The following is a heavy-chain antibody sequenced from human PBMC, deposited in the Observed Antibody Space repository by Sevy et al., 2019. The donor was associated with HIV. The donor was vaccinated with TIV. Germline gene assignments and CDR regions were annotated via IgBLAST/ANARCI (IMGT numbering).Heavy chain of an antibody. J-gene: IGHJ4*02. CDR2: VSAHNGDT. CDR1: GYTFTSYR. Sequence: ASVKVSCKASGYTFTSYRIYWVRQAPGQGLEWMGWVSAHNGDTNYVQKVQGRVAMTTDTSTSTAYMELRSLTSDDTAVYYCARAYCSGGSCYSLAYWGQGSLVIVSS. D-gene: IGHD2-15*01. V-gene: IGHV1-18*01. CDR3: ARAYCSGGSCYSLAY.